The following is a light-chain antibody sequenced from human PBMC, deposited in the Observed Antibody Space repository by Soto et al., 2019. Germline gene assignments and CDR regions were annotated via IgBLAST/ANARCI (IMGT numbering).Light chain of an antibody. CDR2: AAS. J-gene: IGKJ5*01. Sequence: IQLTQSPSSLSASVGARVTFTCRASEDISSYLVWYQQKPGAAPKLLIYAASALHSGVPSRFSGSGSGTDCTLTISSLHPEDVAVYFCQQFKNYPITLGQGTRLEIK. CDR1: EDISSY. V-gene: IGKV1-9*01. CDR3: QQFKNYPIT.